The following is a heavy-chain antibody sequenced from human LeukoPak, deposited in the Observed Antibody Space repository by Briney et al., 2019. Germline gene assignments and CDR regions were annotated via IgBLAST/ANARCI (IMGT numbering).Heavy chain of an antibody. D-gene: IGHD3-22*01. CDR2: IYYSGST. CDR1: GGSISSSSYY. V-gene: IGHV4-39*07. J-gene: IGHJ4*02. Sequence: SETLSLTCTVSGGSISSSSYYWGWIRQPPGKGLEWIGSIYYSGSTYYNPSLKSRVTISVDTSKNQFSLKLSSVTAADTAMYYCARFLYYDSSGYYDRTRYYFDYWGQGTLVTVSS. CDR3: ARFLYYDSSGYYDRTRYYFDY.